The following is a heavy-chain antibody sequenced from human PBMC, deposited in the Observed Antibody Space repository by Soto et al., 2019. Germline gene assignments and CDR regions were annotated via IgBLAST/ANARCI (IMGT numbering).Heavy chain of an antibody. V-gene: IGHV4-31*03. Sequence: QVQLQESGPGLVKPSQTLSLTCTVSGGSISSGGTGSYWTWIRQLPGKGLEWIGYIYYTGTTYYSPSLKRRPPISIDPSENQFSLKPTSVTAADTAVYFCASGHDAYKVRYWGQGTLVTVSS. CDR1: GGSISSGGTGSY. J-gene: IGHJ4*02. CDR2: IYYTGTT. D-gene: IGHD1-1*01. CDR3: ASGHDAYKVRY.